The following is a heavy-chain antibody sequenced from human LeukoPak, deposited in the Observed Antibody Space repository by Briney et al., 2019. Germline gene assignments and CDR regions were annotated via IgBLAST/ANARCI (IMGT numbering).Heavy chain of an antibody. CDR2: INHSGST. J-gene: IGHJ4*02. D-gene: IGHD3-3*01. Sequence: PSETLSLTCAVYGGSFSGYYWSWIRQPPGKGLEWIGEINHSGSTNYNPSLKSRVTISVDTSKNQFSLKLSSVTAADTAVYYCARVTKDVLRFLEWFDYWGQGTLVTVSS. CDR1: GGSFSGYY. V-gene: IGHV4-34*01. CDR3: ARVTKDVLRFLEWFDY.